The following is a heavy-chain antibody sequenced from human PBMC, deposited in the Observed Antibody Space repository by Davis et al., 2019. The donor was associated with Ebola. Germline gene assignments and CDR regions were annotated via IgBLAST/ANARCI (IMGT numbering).Heavy chain of an antibody. CDR1: GGSISTYY. CDR3: AREGMDV. J-gene: IGHJ6*02. Sequence: SETLSLTCTVSGGSISTYYWSWIRQPPGKGLEWIGYIYYSGTTKYNPALKSRVTIPVDTSKNQFSLRLSSVTAADTAVYYCAREGMDVWGQGTTVTVSS. V-gene: IGHV4-59*01. CDR2: IYYSGTT.